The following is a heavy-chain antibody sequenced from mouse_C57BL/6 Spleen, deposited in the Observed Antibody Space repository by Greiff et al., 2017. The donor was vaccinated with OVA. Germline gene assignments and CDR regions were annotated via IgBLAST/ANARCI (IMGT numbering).Heavy chain of an antibody. CDR1: GYTFTSYW. V-gene: IGHV1-55*01. CDR2: IYPGSGST. J-gene: IGHJ4*01. D-gene: IGHD2-4*01. CDR3: ARGDDYYYYAMDY. Sequence: QVQLQQPGAELVKPGASVKMSCKASGYTFTSYWITWVKQRLGQGLEWIGDIYPGSGSTNYNEKFKSKATLTVDTSSSTAYMQLSSLTSEDSAVYYCARGDDYYYYAMDYWGQGTSVTVSS.